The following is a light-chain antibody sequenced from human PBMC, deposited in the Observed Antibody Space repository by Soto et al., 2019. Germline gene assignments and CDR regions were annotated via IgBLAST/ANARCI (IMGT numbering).Light chain of an antibody. CDR1: NIGSKS. J-gene: IGLJ1*01. CDR2: YDS. Sequence: SYELTQPPSVSVASGKTARITCGGNNIGSKSVHWYQQKPGQAPVLVIYYDSDRPSGIPERFSGSNSGNTATLTISRVEAGDEADYYCQVWDSSSGHYVFGTGTKLTVL. CDR3: QVWDSSSGHYV. V-gene: IGLV3-21*04.